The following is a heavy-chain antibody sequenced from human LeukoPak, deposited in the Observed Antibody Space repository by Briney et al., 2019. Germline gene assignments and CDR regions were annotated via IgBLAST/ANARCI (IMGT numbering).Heavy chain of an antibody. D-gene: IGHD6-19*01. CDR1: GFTFSSYS. Sequence: GGSLRLSCAASGFTFSSYSMNWVRQAPGKGLEWVSSISSSSSYIYYADSVKGRFTISRDNAKNSLYLQMNSLRAEDTAVYYCAREAWLVGDYFDYWGQGTLVTVSS. J-gene: IGHJ4*02. V-gene: IGHV3-21*01. CDR2: ISSSSSYI. CDR3: AREAWLVGDYFDY.